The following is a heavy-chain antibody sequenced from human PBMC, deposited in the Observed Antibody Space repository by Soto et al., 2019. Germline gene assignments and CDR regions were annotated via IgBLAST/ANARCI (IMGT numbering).Heavy chain of an antibody. J-gene: IGHJ4*02. CDR3: ARLSLRVAGSFDY. D-gene: IGHD6-19*01. CDR1: GGSISSSSYY. CDR2: IYYSGST. Sequence: SETLSLTCTVSGGSISSSSYYWGWIRQPPGKGLEWIGSIYYSGSTYYNPSLKSRVTISVDTSKNQFSLRLSSVTAADTAVYYCARLSLRVAGSFDYWGQGTLVTAPQ. V-gene: IGHV4-39*01.